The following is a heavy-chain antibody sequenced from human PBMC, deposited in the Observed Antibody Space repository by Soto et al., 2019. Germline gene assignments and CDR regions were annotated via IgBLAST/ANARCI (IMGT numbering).Heavy chain of an antibody. Sequence: ASVKVSCKASGYSFTSYGITWVRQAPGQGLEWMGWINTYNGNTNYAQKLQGRVTMTTDTSTSTAYMELRSLRSDDTAVYYCAREPAAGDWFDPWAREPWSPAPQ. CDR3: AREPAAGDWFDP. D-gene: IGHD6-13*01. J-gene: IGHJ5*02. V-gene: IGHV1-18*01. CDR1: GYSFTSYG. CDR2: INTYNGNT.